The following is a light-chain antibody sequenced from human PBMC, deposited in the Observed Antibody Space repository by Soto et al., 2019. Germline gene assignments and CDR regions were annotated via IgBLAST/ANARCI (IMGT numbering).Light chain of an antibody. J-gene: IGLJ2*01. CDR2: EGS. CDR3: SSYAGSTTYVV. CDR1: SSDIGSYDL. V-gene: IGLV2-23*01. Sequence: QSALTQSASVSGSPGQSITISCTGTSSDIGSYDLVSWYQQHPGKAPKLIIYEGSKRPSGISNRFSASKSGNTASLTISGLQAEDEADYYCSSYAGSTTYVVFGGGTKLTVL.